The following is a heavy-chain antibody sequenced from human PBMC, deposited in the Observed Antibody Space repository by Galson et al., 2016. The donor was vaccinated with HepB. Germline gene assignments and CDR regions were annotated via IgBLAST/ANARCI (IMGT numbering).Heavy chain of an antibody. V-gene: IGHV6-1*01. J-gene: IGHJ4*02. CDR1: GDSVFSNNAG. D-gene: IGHD3-10*01. CDR3: ARSYLLGRGFGW. Sequence: CAISGDSVFSNNAGWYWIRQSPSRGLEWLGRTFYRSNWQNDYAESVKSRITINPDTSKNQFSLHLSSVTPEDTAVYYCARSYLLGRGFGWWGPGTPVTVSS. CDR2: TFYRSNWQN.